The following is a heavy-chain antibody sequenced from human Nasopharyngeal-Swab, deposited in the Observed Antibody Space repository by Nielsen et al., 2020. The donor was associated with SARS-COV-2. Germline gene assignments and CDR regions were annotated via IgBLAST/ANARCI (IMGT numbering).Heavy chain of an antibody. CDR2: ISWNSGSI. J-gene: IGHJ6*02. D-gene: IGHD2-21*01. CDR1: GFTFDDYA. V-gene: IGHV3-9*01. CDR3: AKDITSGDTMATHYYYGMDV. Sequence: GGSLRLSCAASGFTFDDYAMHWVRQAPGKGLEWVSGISWNSGSIGYADSVKGRFTISRDNAKSSLYLQMNSLRAEDTALYYCAKDITSGDTMATHYYYGMDVWGQGTTVTVSS.